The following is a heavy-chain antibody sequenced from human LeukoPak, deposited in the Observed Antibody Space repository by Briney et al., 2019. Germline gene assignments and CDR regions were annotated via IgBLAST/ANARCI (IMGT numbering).Heavy chain of an antibody. CDR3: AKDGLSYILFDY. Sequence: GGSLRLSCAASGFTFSSYGMHWFRQAPGQGLEWVAFIRYDGSNKYYADYVKGRFTISRDNSKNTLYLQMNSLRAEDTAVYYCAKDGLSYILFDYWGQGTLVTVSS. CDR2: IRYDGSNK. J-gene: IGHJ4*02. CDR1: GFTFSSYG. D-gene: IGHD3-10*01. V-gene: IGHV3-30*02.